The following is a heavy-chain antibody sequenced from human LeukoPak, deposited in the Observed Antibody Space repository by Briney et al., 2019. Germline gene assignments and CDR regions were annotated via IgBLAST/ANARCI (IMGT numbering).Heavy chain of an antibody. J-gene: IGHJ4*02. D-gene: IGHD4-11*01. CDR1: GYALRNYA. Sequence: VASVKVSCKGFGYALRNYAVVWVRQTPRQGLEWMGWISPHNGGTQYSQNLQGRITMTIDAPTSTAYMELRSLTSDDTAVYYCVRVWDYSPRGRLDFWGQGTLVSVSS. V-gene: IGHV1-18*01. CDR2: ISPHNGGT. CDR3: VRVWDYSPRGRLDF.